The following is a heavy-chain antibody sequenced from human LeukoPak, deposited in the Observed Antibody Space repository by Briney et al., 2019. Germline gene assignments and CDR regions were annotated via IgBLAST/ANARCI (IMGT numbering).Heavy chain of an antibody. Sequence: AGGSLRLSCAASGFTFSSYGMHWVRQAPGKGLEWVAVISDDGSNKYYGGSVKGRFTISRDNSKNTLYLQMNSLRAEDTAVYYCAKDRVRGGWYYFDYWGQGTLVTVPS. V-gene: IGHV3-30*18. CDR1: GFTFSSYG. CDR3: AKDRVRGGWYYFDY. J-gene: IGHJ4*02. CDR2: ISDDGSNK. D-gene: IGHD6-19*01.